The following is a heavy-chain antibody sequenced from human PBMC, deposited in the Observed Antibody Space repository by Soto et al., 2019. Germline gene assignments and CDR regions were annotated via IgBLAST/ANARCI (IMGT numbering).Heavy chain of an antibody. CDR3: ARAYYDFWSGYIYYFDY. V-gene: IGHV4-30-4*01. J-gene: IGHJ4*02. CDR2: IYYSGST. D-gene: IGHD3-3*01. Sequence: SETLSLTCTVSGGSISSGDYYWSWIRQPPGKGLEWIGYIYYSGSTYYNPSLKSRVTISVDTSKNQFSLKLSSVTAADTAVYYCARAYYDFWSGYIYYFDYWGQGTLVTVSS. CDR1: GGSISSGDYY.